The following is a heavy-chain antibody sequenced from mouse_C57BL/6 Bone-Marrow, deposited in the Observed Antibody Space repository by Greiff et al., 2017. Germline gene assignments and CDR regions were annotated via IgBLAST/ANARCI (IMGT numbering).Heavy chain of an antibody. CDR3: ARRDCYYAMDY. V-gene: IGHV1-18*01. CDR1: GYTFTDYN. Sequence: VQLQQSGPELVKPGASVKIPCKANGYTFTDYNMDWVKQSHGKSLEWIGDINPNNGGTIYNQKFKGKATLTVDKSSSTAYMELRSLTSEDTAVYYCARRDCYYAMDYWGQGTSVTVSS. J-gene: IGHJ4*01. CDR2: INPNNGGT.